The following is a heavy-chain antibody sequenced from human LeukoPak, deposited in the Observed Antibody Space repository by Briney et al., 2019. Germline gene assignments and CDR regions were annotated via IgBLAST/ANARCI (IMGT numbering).Heavy chain of an antibody. CDR3: TTLLTIFGVAQDP. J-gene: IGHJ5*01. CDR2: ISGSGGST. Sequence: GGSLRLSCAASGFTFSSYAMSWVRQAPGKGLEWVSAISGSGGSTYYADSVKGRFTISRDNSKNTLYLQMNSLKTEDTAVYYCTTLLTIFGVAQDPWGQGTLVTVSS. V-gene: IGHV3-23*01. D-gene: IGHD3-3*01. CDR1: GFTFSSYA.